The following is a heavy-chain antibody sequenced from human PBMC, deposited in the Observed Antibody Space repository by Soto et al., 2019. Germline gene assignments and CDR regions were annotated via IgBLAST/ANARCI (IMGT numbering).Heavy chain of an antibody. V-gene: IGHV4-59*08. D-gene: IGHD3-10*01. CDR3: ARLGDWFDP. J-gene: IGHJ5*02. CDR1: GGSISSYY. CDR2: IYYSGST. Sequence: SETLSLTCTVSGGSISSYYWSWIRQPPGKGLEWIGYIYYSGSTNYNPSLKSRVTISVDTSKNQFSLKLSSVTAADTAVYYCARLGDWFDPWGQGTLVTVSS.